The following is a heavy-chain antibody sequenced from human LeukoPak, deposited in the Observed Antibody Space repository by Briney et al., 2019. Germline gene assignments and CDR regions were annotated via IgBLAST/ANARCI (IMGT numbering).Heavy chain of an antibody. V-gene: IGHV4-31*03. CDR3: ASVVVVTASPFVDYGMDV. CDR1: VGSISSGGYY. D-gene: IGHD2-21*02. J-gene: IGHJ6*02. CDR2: SYYSGST. Sequence: SETLSLTCTVSVGSISSGGYYWSWSRQHPGKGLEWIVYSYYSGSTYYNPSLKSRVTISVDASKTKSSLKLSSVTAADTDVYYCASVVVVTASPFVDYGMDVWGHGTTVTVSS.